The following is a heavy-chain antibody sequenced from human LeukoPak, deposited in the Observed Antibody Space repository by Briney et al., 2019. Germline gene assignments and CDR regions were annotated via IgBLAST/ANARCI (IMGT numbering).Heavy chain of an antibody. CDR3: ARRFIGDRASWGAFDI. CDR1: GGSISSGGYS. D-gene: IGHD3-16*01. Sequence: PSQTLSLTCAVSGGSISSGGYSWSWIRQPPGKGLEWIGYIYHSGSTYYNPSLKSRVTISVDRSKNQFSLKLSSVTAADTALYYCARRFIGDRASWGAFDIWGQGTMVTVSS. J-gene: IGHJ3*02. CDR2: IYHSGST. V-gene: IGHV4-30-2*01.